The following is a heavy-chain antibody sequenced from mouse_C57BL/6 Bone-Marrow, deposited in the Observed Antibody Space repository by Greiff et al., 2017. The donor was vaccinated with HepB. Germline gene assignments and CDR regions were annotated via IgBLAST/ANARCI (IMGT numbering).Heavy chain of an antibody. CDR2: ISDGGSYT. D-gene: IGHD6-1*01. J-gene: IGHJ4*01. Sequence: DVQLVESGGGLVKPGGSLKLSCAASGFTFSSYAMSWVRQTPEKRLEWVAPISDGGSYTYYPDNVKGRFTISSDNAKNNLYLQMSHLKSEDTAMYYCARGSYDYAMDYWGQGTSVTVSS. CDR3: ARGSYDYAMDY. CDR1: GFTFSSYA. V-gene: IGHV5-4*01.